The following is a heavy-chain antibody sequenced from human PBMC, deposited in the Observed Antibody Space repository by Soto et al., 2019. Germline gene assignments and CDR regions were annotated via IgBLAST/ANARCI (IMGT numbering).Heavy chain of an antibody. CDR2: VYPRDSDT. CDR3: ARPPLPGYSIHFNS. J-gene: IGHJ4*02. V-gene: IGHV5-51*01. Sequence: GESLKISCKASGYIFIDYWIGWVRQMPGKGLEWMGIVYPRDSDTRYSPSFQGQVTISADRSTGTAFLQWRSLKASDTALYYCARPPLPGYSIHFNSWGQGTLVTVSA. CDR1: GYIFIDYW. D-gene: IGHD2-15*01.